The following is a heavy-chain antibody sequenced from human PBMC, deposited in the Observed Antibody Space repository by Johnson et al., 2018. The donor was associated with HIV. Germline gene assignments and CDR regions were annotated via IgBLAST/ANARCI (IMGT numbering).Heavy chain of an antibody. CDR3: ARDNLRQLDAFDI. J-gene: IGHJ3*02. D-gene: IGHD3-16*01. CDR2: ISYDGSNK. Sequence: QVQLVESGGGVIQPGRSLRLSCAASGFTFSSYAMHWVRQAPGKGLEWVAVISYDGSNKYYADSVKGRFTISRDSSKNTLYLQMNSLRAEDTAVYYCARDNLRQLDAFDIWGQGTMVTVSS. CDR1: GFTFSSYA. V-gene: IGHV3-30-3*01.